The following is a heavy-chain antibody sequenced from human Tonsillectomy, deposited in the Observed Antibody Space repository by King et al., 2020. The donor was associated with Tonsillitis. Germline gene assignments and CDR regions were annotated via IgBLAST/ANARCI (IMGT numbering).Heavy chain of an antibody. Sequence: VQLVESGGGVVQPGRSLRLSCASSGFTFSSYGMHWICQAPGKGLEWGAFIGVDGINKYYADSVNGRFIISRDNSKNTRYVQMNSLRAEDRALYYCARDTVNYYAMDVWGQGTTVTVSS. CDR2: IGVDGINK. CDR1: GFTFSSYG. CDR3: ARDTVNYYAMDV. D-gene: IGHD4-11*01. V-gene: IGHV3-33*01. J-gene: IGHJ6*02.